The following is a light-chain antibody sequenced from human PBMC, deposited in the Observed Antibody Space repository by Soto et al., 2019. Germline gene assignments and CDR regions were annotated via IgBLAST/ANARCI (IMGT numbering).Light chain of an antibody. Sequence: DIQMTQSPSSLSASVGDRVTITRRASQSVSNYLNWYRQLPGKAPTLLIYSTSTLQSGVPSRFSGSGSGTEFTLTISSLQPDDFATYYCQQYNSYWTFGQGTKVDI. CDR2: STS. J-gene: IGKJ1*01. CDR3: QQYNSYWT. V-gene: IGKV1-16*01. CDR1: QSVSNY.